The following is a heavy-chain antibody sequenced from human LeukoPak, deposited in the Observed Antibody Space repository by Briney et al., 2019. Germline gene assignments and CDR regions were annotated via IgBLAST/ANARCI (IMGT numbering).Heavy chain of an antibody. CDR3: ARGRRTAVVTDFDY. Sequence: PSETLSLTCTVSGGSISSYYWTWIRQPPGKGLEWIGYIHYSGSSRSHPSLNSRVTMSVDTSKSQFSLKLTYVTAADTAVYYCARGRRTAVVTDFDYWGQGILVTVSS. J-gene: IGHJ4*02. CDR2: IHYSGSS. CDR1: GGSISSYY. V-gene: IGHV4-59*01. D-gene: IGHD2-21*02.